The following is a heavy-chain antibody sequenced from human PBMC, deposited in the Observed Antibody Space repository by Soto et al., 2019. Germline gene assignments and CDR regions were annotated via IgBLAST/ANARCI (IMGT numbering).Heavy chain of an antibody. D-gene: IGHD6-6*01. CDR1: GFTFSSYS. J-gene: IGHJ4*02. V-gene: IGHV3-21*01. CDR2: ISSSSSYI. CDR3: ARDRRDEYSSSSFFDY. Sequence: EVQLVESGGGLVKPGGPLRLSCAASGFTFSSYSMNWVRQAPGKGLEWVSSISSSSSYIYYADSVKGRFTISRDNAKNSLYLQMNSLRAEDTAVYYCARDRRDEYSSSSFFDYWGQGTLVTVSS.